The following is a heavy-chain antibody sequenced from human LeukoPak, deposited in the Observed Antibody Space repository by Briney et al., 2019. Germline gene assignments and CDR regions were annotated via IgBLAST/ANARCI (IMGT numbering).Heavy chain of an antibody. V-gene: IGHV4-59*11. J-gene: IGHJ6*02. CDR3: ARRLAMGYYYYGMDV. Sequence: SETLSLTCTVSGVSISNHYSSWIRQPPGKGLEWIGYIYYTGNTNYNPSLKSRVTISEDASKNQVSLKLSSVTAADTAVYYCARRLAMGYYYYGMDVWGQGTTVTVSS. D-gene: IGHD2/OR15-2a*01. CDR2: IYYTGNT. CDR1: GVSISNHY.